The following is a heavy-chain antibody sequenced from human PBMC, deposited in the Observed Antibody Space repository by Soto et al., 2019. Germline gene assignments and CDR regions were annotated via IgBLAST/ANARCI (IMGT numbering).Heavy chain of an antibody. D-gene: IGHD1-26*01. V-gene: IGHV3-7*03. Sequence: EVQLVESGGGLVQPGGSLRLSCAASGFIFTNYWITWVRQAPGKGLEWVANINPAGSDRRYVDSVKSRFTITRDNAKNSVYLQMNSLRDDDTAVYYCASARSSVGAPGGFIEFWGQGSLVTVSS. CDR2: INPAGSDR. CDR3: ASARSSVGAPGGFIEF. J-gene: IGHJ4*02. CDR1: GFIFTNYW.